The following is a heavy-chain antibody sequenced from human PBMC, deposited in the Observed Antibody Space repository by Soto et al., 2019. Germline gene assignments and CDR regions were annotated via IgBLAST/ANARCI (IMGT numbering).Heavy chain of an antibody. V-gene: IGHV3-48*01. CDR2: ISSSSSTI. CDR1: GFTFSSYS. D-gene: IGHD2-15*01. CDR3: ARAPNLSPRFIYCSGGSCYSDEYFQH. Sequence: GGSLRLSCAASGFTFSSYSMNWVRQAPGKGLEWVSYISSSSSTIYYADSVKGRFTISRDNAKNSLYLQMNSLRAEDTAVYYCARAPNLSPRFIYCSGGSCYSDEYFQHWGQGTLVTVSS. J-gene: IGHJ1*01.